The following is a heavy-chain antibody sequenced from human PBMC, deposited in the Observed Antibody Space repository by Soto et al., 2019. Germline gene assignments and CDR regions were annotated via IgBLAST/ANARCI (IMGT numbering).Heavy chain of an antibody. CDR3: TSSYSTSSSPVY. CDR2: VYHSGST. D-gene: IGHD6-6*01. Sequence: SETLSLTCSVSGGSMRNYYWNWIRQPPGRGLEWIGYVYHSGSTNYNPSLKSRVSMSVDVSRNHFSVTLHSVTAADTAVYFCTSSYSTSSSPVYWGQGTLVTVSS. V-gene: IGHV4-59*01. CDR1: GGSMRNYY. J-gene: IGHJ4*02.